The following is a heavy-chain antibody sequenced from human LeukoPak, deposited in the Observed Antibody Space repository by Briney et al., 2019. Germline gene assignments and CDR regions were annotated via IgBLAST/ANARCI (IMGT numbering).Heavy chain of an antibody. Sequence: PGGSLRLSCVASGFTFSSYWMSWVRQAPGKGLEWVANIKQDGSEKYYVDSVKGRFTISRDNAKNSLYLQMNSLRAEDTAVYYCARAPPYGDYDHWGQGTLVTVSS. CDR1: GFTFSSYW. CDR3: ARAPPYGDYDH. V-gene: IGHV3-7*03. CDR2: IKQDGSEK. D-gene: IGHD4-17*01. J-gene: IGHJ5*02.